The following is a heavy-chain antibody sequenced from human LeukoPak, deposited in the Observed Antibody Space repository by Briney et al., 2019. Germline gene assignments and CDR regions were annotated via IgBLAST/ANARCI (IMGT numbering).Heavy chain of an antibody. CDR3: ARDAGSFYGGNAAFDY. CDR2: IYHSGST. J-gene: IGHJ4*02. CDR1: GGSISRSNW. Sequence: SGTLSLTCAVSGGSISRSNWWSWVRQPPGKGLEWIGEIYHSGSTNYNPSLKSRVTISVDKSKNQFSLKLSSVTAADTAVYYCARDAGSFYGGNAAFDYWGQGTLVTVSS. D-gene: IGHD4-23*01. V-gene: IGHV4-4*02.